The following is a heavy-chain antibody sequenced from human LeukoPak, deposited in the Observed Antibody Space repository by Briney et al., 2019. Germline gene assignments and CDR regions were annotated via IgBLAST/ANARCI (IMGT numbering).Heavy chain of an antibody. Sequence: PSETLSLTCAVSGGSISSGGYSWSWIRRPPGKGLEWIGYIYHSGSTYYNPSLKSRVTISVDTSKNQFSLKLSSVTAADTAVYYCATSVYSGYDYHDYWGQGTLVTVSS. CDR1: GGSISSGGYS. D-gene: IGHD5-12*01. CDR2: IYHSGST. V-gene: IGHV4-30-2*01. J-gene: IGHJ4*02. CDR3: ATSVYSGYDYHDY.